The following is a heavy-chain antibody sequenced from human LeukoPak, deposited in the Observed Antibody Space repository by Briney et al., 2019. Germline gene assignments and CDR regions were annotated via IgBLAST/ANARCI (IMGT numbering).Heavy chain of an antibody. CDR1: GFTFSSPW. J-gene: IGHJ6*02. CDR2: IKHDGSEE. Sequence: PGGSLRLSCVASGFTFSSPWMNWVRQAPGKGLEWVANIKHDGSEEYYVDSVRGRFTISRDNAKNSLYLQMNSLKTEDTAVYYCARENSIAPATKNYYYYGMDVWGQGTTVTVSS. CDR3: ARENSIAPATKNYYYYGMDV. D-gene: IGHD6-13*01. V-gene: IGHV3-7*03.